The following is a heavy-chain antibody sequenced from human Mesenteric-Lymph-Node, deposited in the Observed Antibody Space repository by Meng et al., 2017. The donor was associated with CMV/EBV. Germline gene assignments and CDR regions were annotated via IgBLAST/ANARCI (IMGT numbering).Heavy chain of an antibody. Sequence: GESLKISCAASGFTFSTSWMHWVRQAPGKGLVWVSRINSDGSSTSYADSVKGRFTISRDNAMNTMYLQMNSLRAEDTSVYYCTRTPIRDYTNYYGMDVWGQGTTVTVSS. V-gene: IGHV3-74*01. D-gene: IGHD4-11*01. J-gene: IGHJ6*02. CDR1: GFTFSTSW. CDR3: TRTPIRDYTNYYGMDV. CDR2: INSDGSST.